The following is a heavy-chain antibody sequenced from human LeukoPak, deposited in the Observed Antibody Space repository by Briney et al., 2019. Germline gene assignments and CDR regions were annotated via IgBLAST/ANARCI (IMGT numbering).Heavy chain of an antibody. D-gene: IGHD6-19*01. Sequence: SETLSLTCTVSGGSISGSSYYWGWIRQPPGKGLEWIGSIYYSGSTYYNPSLKSRVTISVDTSKNQFSLKLNSVTATDTAVYYCASARVAAWIDYWGQGTLVTVSS. J-gene: IGHJ4*02. CDR1: GGSISGSSYY. CDR3: ASARVAAWIDY. V-gene: IGHV4-39*01. CDR2: IYYSGST.